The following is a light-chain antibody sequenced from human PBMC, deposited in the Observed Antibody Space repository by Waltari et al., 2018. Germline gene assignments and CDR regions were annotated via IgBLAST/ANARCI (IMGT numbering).Light chain of an antibody. Sequence: QSALTQPPSTSGTPGQRVTISCSGSRSNIAFNHVFWYQQLPGSAPKLLIYRSNQRPSGVLDRFSGSKSGTSGFLAISGLRSEDEADYYCAAWDGSLSGWVFGGGTKLTVL. J-gene: IGLJ3*02. CDR2: RSN. CDR1: RSNIAFNH. V-gene: IGLV1-47*01. CDR3: AAWDGSLSGWV.